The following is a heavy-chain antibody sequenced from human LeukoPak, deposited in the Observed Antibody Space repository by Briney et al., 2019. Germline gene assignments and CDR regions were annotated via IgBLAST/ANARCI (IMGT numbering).Heavy chain of an antibody. CDR2: ISGSSNTI. Sequence: GGSLRLSCAASGFTFSDYSMNWVRQAPGKGLEWVSYISGSSNTIYHADSVRGRFTTSRDNSKNTLYLQMNSLKAEDTAVYYCARETHDGFDIWGQGTMVTVSS. CDR3: ARETHDGFDI. CDR1: GFTFSDYS. V-gene: IGHV3-48*01. J-gene: IGHJ3*02.